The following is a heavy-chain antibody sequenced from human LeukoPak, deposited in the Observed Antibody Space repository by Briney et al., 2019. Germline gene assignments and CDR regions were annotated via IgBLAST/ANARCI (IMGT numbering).Heavy chain of an antibody. J-gene: IGHJ4*02. CDR3: AREGPDSSGYYSDY. V-gene: IGHV3-74*01. CDR2: INSDGSST. Sequence: PGGSLRLSCAASGFTFSSYWMHWVRQAPGKGLVWVSRINSDGSSTAYADSVKGRFTISRDNAKNTLYLHMNSLRDEDTAVYYCAREGPDSSGYYSDYWGQGTPATVSS. CDR1: GFTFSSYW. D-gene: IGHD3-22*01.